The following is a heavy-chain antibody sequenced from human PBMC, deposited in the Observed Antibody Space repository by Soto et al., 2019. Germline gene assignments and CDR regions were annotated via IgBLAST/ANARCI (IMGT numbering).Heavy chain of an antibody. CDR3: AKDRLLYNWNYVLFDY. Sequence: HPGGPLSLSCAASGFIFSSYAMSWVRQAPGKGREWISAIAGRSNTTYYAGSVKGRFTISRDNSKNTLYLQMNSLRAEDTAVYYCAKDRLLYNWNYVLFDYWGQGTLVTVSS. V-gene: IGHV3-23*01. CDR1: GFIFSSYA. CDR2: IAGRSNTT. J-gene: IGHJ4*02. D-gene: IGHD1-7*01.